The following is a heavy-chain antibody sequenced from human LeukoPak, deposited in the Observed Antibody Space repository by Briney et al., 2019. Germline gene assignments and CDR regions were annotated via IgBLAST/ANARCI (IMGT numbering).Heavy chain of an antibody. J-gene: IGHJ4*02. V-gene: IGHV4-34*01. CDR2: INHSGST. CDR3: ARGPFIVGATLDY. D-gene: IGHD1-26*01. CDR1: GGSFSGYY. Sequence: SETLSLTCAVYGGSFSGYYWSWIRQPPGKGLEWIGEINHSGSTNYNPSLKSRVTISVDTSKNQFSLKLSSVTAADTAVYYCARGPFIVGATLDYWGQGTLVTVSS.